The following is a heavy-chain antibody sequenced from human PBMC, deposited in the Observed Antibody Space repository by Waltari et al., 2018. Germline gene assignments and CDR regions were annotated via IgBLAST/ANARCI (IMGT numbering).Heavy chain of an antibody. CDR1: GFTVSSNY. CDR3: ARDTHCSSTSCFNWYFDL. J-gene: IGHJ2*01. D-gene: IGHD2-2*01. Sequence: EVQLVESGGGLVQPGGSLRLSCAASGFTVSSNYISWVRQAPGKGLEWVSVIYSGGSTYYADSVKGRFTISRHNSKNTLDLQMNSLRAEDTAVYYCARDTHCSSTSCFNWYFDLWGRGTLVTVSS. V-gene: IGHV3-53*04. CDR2: IYSGGST.